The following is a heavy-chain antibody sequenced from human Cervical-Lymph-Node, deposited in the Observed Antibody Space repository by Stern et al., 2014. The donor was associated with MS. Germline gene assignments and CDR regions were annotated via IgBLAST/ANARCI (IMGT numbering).Heavy chain of an antibody. CDR3: ALSSETSDRWYSLGYDL. Sequence: QLVQSGAEVTKPGSSVKVSCKASGGTFSKFPSSWVRQAPGKGLEWMGGLFPVFGTPTYAQEFRGRVTITADVSTSTVYMELSSLRSDDTAVYYCALSSETSDRWYSLGYDLWGQGTLVTVSS. CDR2: LFPVFGTP. J-gene: IGHJ5*02. D-gene: IGHD6-13*01. V-gene: IGHV1-69*01. CDR1: GGTFSKFP.